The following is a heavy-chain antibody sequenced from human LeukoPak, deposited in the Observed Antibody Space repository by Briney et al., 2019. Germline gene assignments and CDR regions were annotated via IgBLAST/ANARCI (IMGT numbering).Heavy chain of an antibody. Sequence: ASVKVSCKASGYTFTGYYMHWVRQAPGQGLEWMGWINPNSGGTNYAQKFQGRVTMTRDTSISTAYMELSRLRSDDTAVYYCATETISSSPNYYYYMDVWGKGTTVTVSS. CDR1: GYTFTGYY. J-gene: IGHJ6*03. D-gene: IGHD6-6*01. V-gene: IGHV1-2*02. CDR2: INPNSGGT. CDR3: ATETISSSPNYYYYMDV.